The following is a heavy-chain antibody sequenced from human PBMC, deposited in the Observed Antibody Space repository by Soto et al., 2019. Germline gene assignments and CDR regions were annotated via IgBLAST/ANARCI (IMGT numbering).Heavy chain of an antibody. CDR2: IGFSGGP. D-gene: IGHD3-10*01. Sequence: GGSLRLSCAVSGFVFVDYAMSWVRQAPGKGLEWVSTIGFSGGPYYADSVKGRFTISRDTSKNTLYLQMNNLRVEDTAVYYCAKRGIRRLYYFDCWGQGTLVTVPQ. CDR1: GFVFVDYA. V-gene: IGHV3-23*01. CDR3: AKRGIRRLYYFDC. J-gene: IGHJ4*02.